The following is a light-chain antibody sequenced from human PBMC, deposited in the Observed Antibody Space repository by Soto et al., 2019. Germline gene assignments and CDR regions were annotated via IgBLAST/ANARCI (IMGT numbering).Light chain of an antibody. CDR3: QQRSNWPST. Sequence: EIVLTQSPATLSLSPGERATLSCRASQSISSYLAWYQKKAGQSHRLLIYDASNRATGIPSRFSGSGSGTDFTLTISSREPEDFAVYYCQQRSNWPSTFGQGTKLEIK. V-gene: IGKV3-11*01. CDR2: DAS. J-gene: IGKJ2*01. CDR1: QSISSY.